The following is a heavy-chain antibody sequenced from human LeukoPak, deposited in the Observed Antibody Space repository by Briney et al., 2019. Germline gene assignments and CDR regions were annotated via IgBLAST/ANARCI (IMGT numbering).Heavy chain of an antibody. V-gene: IGHV3-7*01. CDR1: GFTFSSYW. CDR3: ARPYYDNSGSY. Sequence: GRSLRLSCAASGFTFSSYWMGWVRQSPGKGLEWVANIKPDGSEKYYVDSVKGRFTISRDNAKNSLYLQMNSLRAEDTAMYYCARPYYDNSGSYWGQGTLVTVSS. J-gene: IGHJ4*02. CDR2: IKPDGSEK. D-gene: IGHD3-22*01.